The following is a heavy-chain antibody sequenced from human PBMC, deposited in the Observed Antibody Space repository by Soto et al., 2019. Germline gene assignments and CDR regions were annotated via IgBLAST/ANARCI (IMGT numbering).Heavy chain of an antibody. Sequence: QLRLQESGPGQVKASETLSLTCSISGDSISSDQYCWGWVRQPPGKGQEWIGTIYYSRRTYYNPSLKGRATVSVDTSDTQFSLSLNSVTATDTAVYYCARQNYVNKRFDSWGQGTLVSVSS. V-gene: IGHV4-39*01. CDR2: IYYSRRT. CDR3: ARQNYVNKRFDS. CDR1: GDSISSDQYC. D-gene: IGHD3-16*01. J-gene: IGHJ5*01.